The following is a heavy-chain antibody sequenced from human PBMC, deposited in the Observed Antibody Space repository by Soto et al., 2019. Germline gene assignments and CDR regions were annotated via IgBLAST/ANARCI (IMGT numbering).Heavy chain of an antibody. D-gene: IGHD5-12*01. CDR3: ARGDIVAIFGMDV. CDR1: GYTFTSYY. Sequence: ASVKVSCKASGYTFTSYYMHWVRQAPGQGLEWMGIINPSGGSTTYAQKFQGRVAMTRDTSTSTVYMELSSLRSEDTAVYYCARGDIVAIFGMDVWGQGTTVTVSS. J-gene: IGHJ6*02. V-gene: IGHV1-46*01. CDR2: INPSGGST.